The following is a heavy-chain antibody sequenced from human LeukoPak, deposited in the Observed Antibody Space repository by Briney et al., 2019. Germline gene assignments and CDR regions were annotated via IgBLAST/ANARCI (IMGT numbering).Heavy chain of an antibody. CDR3: AREPMLEYYYDSSGSSDAFDI. Sequence: SETLSLTCTVSGGSISSYYWSWIRQPAGKGLEWIGRIYTSGSTNYNPSLKSRVTISVDKSKNQFSLKLSSVTAADTAVYYCAREPMLEYYYDSSGSSDAFDIWGQGTMVTVFS. D-gene: IGHD3-22*01. CDR1: GGSISSYY. J-gene: IGHJ3*02. V-gene: IGHV4-4*07. CDR2: IYTSGST.